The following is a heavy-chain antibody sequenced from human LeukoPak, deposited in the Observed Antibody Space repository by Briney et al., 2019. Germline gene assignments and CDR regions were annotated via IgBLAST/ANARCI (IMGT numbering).Heavy chain of an antibody. CDR3: ATGGYSYGYYYGMDV. J-gene: IGHJ6*02. V-gene: IGHV3-23*01. Sequence: ETLSPTCTVSGGSISSYYWSWIRQPPGKGLEWVSAISGSGGSTYYADSVKGRFTISRDNSKNTLYLQMNSLRAEDTAVYYCATGGYSYGYYYGMDVWGQGTTVTVSS. D-gene: IGHD5-18*01. CDR1: GGSISSYY. CDR2: ISGSGGST.